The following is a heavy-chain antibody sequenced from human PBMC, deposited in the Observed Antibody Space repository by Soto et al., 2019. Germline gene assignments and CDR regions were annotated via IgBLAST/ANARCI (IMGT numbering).Heavy chain of an antibody. CDR1: GYSFTSYW. CDR2: IYPGDSDT. J-gene: IGHJ6*02. D-gene: IGHD2-15*01. Sequence: GESLKISCKGSGYSFTSYWIGWVRQMPGKGLEWMGIIYPGDSDTRYSPSFQGQVTISADKSISTAYLQWSSLKASDTAMYYCARHSELRKYNNYYYGMDVWGQGTTVTVYS. CDR3: ARHSELRKYNNYYYGMDV. V-gene: IGHV5-51*01.